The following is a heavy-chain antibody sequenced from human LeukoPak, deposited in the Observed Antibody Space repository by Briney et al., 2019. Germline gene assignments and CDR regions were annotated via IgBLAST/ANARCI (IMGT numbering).Heavy chain of an antibody. D-gene: IGHD6-25*01. V-gene: IGHV4-4*07. J-gene: IGHJ5*02. CDR2: VYTSEST. CDR1: GGSISSYY. CDR3: ARRLFRWFDP. Sequence: SETLSLTCTVSGGSISSYYWSWIRQPAGKGLEWIGHVYTSESTNYNPSLKSRVTMSVDTSKNQISLKLSSVTAADTAVYYCARRLFRWFDPWGQGTLVTVSS.